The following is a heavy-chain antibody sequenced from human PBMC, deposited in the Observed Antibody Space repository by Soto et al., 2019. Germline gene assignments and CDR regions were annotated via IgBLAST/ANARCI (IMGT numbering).Heavy chain of an antibody. Sequence: QVQLVQSGAEVKKPGVSEKVSHKASGYTFTRYGLSWMRQAPGQGLEWMGWMSAYNGNTNYAHKLQGRVTMTTDTSTSTAYMELRSLRSDDTAVYYCARDPPPPDYWGQGTLVTVSS. V-gene: IGHV1-18*01. J-gene: IGHJ4*02. CDR2: MSAYNGNT. CDR3: ARDPPPPDY. CDR1: GYTFTRYG.